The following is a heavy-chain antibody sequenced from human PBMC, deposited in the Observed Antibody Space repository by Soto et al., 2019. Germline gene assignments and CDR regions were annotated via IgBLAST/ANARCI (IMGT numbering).Heavy chain of an antibody. V-gene: IGHV6-1*01. J-gene: IGHJ6*02. D-gene: IGHD3-10*01. Sequence: QSQTLSLTCAISGDSVSSNSAAWNWIRQSPSRGLEWLGRTYYRSKWYNDYAVSVKSRITINPDTSKNQFSLQLNSVTPEDTAVYYCARDEALERGSGSFRDYYYYGMDVWGQGTTVTVSS. CDR2: TYYRSKWYN. CDR1: GDSVSSNSAA. CDR3: ARDEALERGSGSFRDYYYYGMDV.